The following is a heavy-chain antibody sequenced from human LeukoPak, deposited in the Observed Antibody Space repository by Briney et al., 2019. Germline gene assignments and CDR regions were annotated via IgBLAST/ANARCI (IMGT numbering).Heavy chain of an antibody. CDR2: ISYDGSNK. V-gene: IGHV3-30-3*01. J-gene: IGHJ6*02. CDR1: GFTFSSYA. D-gene: IGHD6-13*01. Sequence: GRSLRLSCAASGFTFSSYAMHWVRQAPGKGLEWVAVISYDGSNKYYADSVKGRFTISRDNSKNTLYLQMNSLRAEDTAVYYCAREQDQYSSSLYGMDVWGQGTTVTVSS. CDR3: AREQDQYSSSLYGMDV.